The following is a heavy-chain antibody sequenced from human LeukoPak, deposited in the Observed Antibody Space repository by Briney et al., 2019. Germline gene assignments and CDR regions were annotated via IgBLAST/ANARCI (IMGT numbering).Heavy chain of an antibody. CDR1: GVTFSSDA. J-gene: IGHJ3*02. D-gene: IGHD2-2*01. CDR3: AKDLSRDIVVVPAANDAFDI. V-gene: IGHV3-23*01. CDR2: ISGSGGGT. Sequence: GGSLRLSCAASGVTFSSDAISWVCQAPGEGVGWVLAISGSGGGTYYADSVKGRFTISRDNSKNTLYLQMNSLRAEDTAVYYCAKDLSRDIVVVPAANDAFDIWSQGTMVTVSS.